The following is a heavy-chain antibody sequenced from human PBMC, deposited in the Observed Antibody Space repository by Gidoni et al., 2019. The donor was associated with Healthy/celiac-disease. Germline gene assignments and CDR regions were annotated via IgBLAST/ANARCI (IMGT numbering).Heavy chain of an antibody. J-gene: IGHJ3*02. Sequence: QVQQVESGGGVVQPGRSLRLSCAASGCTFSSYGMNWVRPAPGKGLGWVSVIWNDGSNKYYADSVKCRFTISRDNSKNTLYLQMNSLRAEDTAVYYCARGLVEKGSDAFDIWGQGTMVTVSS. D-gene: IGHD3-16*01. CDR3: ARGLVEKGSDAFDI. CDR1: GCTFSSYG. CDR2: IWNDGSNK. V-gene: IGHV3-33*01.